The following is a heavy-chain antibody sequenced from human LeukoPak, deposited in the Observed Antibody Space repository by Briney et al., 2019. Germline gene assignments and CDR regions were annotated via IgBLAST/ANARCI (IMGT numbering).Heavy chain of an antibody. Sequence: SETLSLTCAVYGGSFSGYYWSWIRQPPGKGLEWIGEINHSGSTNYNPSLKSRVIISVDTSKNQFSLKLSSVTAADTAVYYCARRYEYSSSFNWFDPWGQGTLVTVSS. J-gene: IGHJ5*02. CDR2: INHSGST. V-gene: IGHV4-34*01. D-gene: IGHD6-6*01. CDR1: GGSFSGYY. CDR3: ARRYEYSSSFNWFDP.